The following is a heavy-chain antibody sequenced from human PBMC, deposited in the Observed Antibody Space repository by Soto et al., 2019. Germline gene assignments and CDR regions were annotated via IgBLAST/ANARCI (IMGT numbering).Heavy chain of an antibody. CDR3: ARHTPAISISDH. J-gene: IGHJ4*02. CDR1: GGSIRSSSYY. CDR2: IDYSGST. D-gene: IGHD2-15*01. V-gene: IGHV4-39*01. Sequence: SETLSLTCTVSGGSIRSSSYYWGWIRQPPGRGLEWIGRIDYSGSTYYNPSLKSRVTISVDTSKNQFSLKLSSVTAADTAVYYCARHTPAISISDHWGQGTRVTVS.